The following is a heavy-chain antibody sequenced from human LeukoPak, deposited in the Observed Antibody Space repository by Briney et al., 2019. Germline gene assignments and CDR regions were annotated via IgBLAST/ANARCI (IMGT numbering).Heavy chain of an antibody. D-gene: IGHD6-19*01. CDR3: ARGPRSSGWYYMAYHYYYYMDV. CDR2: ISAYNGNT. V-gene: IGHV1-18*01. CDR1: GYTFTSYG. J-gene: IGHJ6*03. Sequence: ASVKVSCKASGYTFTSYGISWVRQAPGQGLEWMGWISAYNGNTNYAQKFQGRVTITRNTSISTAYMELSSLRSEDTAVYYCARGPRSSGWYYMAYHYYYYMDVWGKGTTVTVSS.